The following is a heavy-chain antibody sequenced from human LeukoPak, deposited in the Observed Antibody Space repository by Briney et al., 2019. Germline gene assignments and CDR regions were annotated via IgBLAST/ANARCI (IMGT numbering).Heavy chain of an antibody. CDR3: ARGCRSTSCYGNYYYYMDV. J-gene: IGHJ6*03. V-gene: IGHV4-59*01. D-gene: IGHD2-2*01. Sequence: PSETLSLTCTVSGGSISSYYWSWIRQPPGKGLEWLGYIYYSGSTNYNPSLKSRVTISVDTSKNQFSLKLSSVTAADTAVYYCARGCRSTSCYGNYYYYMDVWGKGTTVTVSS. CDR1: GGSISSYY. CDR2: IYYSGST.